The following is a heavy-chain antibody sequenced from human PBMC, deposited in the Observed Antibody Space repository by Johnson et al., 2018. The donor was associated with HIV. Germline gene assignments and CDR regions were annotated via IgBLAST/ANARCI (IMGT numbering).Heavy chain of an antibody. D-gene: IGHD1-26*01. V-gene: IGHV3-53*01. CDR3: ARDSLGVTGGDDAFDI. CDR2: IYSGGST. Sequence: VQLVESGGGLIQPGGSLRLSRAASGFTVSSNYMSWVRQAPGKGLEWVSVIYSGGSTYYADSVKGRFTISRDNSKNTLYLQMNSLRAEDTAVYYCARDSLGVTGGDDAFDIWGQGTMVTVSS. J-gene: IGHJ3*02. CDR1: GFTVSSNY.